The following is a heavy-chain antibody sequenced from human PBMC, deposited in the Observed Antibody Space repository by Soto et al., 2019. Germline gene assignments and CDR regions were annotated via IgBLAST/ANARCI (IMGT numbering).Heavy chain of an antibody. J-gene: IGHJ6*02. V-gene: IGHV3-30-3*01. CDR2: ISYDGSNK. Sequence: QVQLVESGGGVVQPGRSLRLSCAASGFTFSSYAMHWVRQAPGKGLEWVAVISYDGSNKYYADSVKDRFTISRDNSKTPLYLQMNSLRAEDTAVYYCARDLVVQEGYGMDVWGQGTTVTVSS. CDR3: ARDLVVQEGYGMDV. D-gene: IGHD2-15*01. CDR1: GFTFSSYA.